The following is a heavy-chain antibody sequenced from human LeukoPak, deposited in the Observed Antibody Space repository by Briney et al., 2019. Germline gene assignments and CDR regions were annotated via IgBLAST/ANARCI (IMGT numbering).Heavy chain of an antibody. CDR1: GDSMTRGGYY. CDR2: IYHSGTT. V-gene: IGHV4-31*03. Sequence: PSETLSLTCTVSGDSMTRGGYYWSWVRQHPGKGLEWIGFIYHSGTTFYNPSLEGRAAISVDTSQNQFSLKLTSVTAADTAVYYCARAVDYRNYFDYWGLGTLVTVSS. D-gene: IGHD4-11*01. CDR3: ARAVDYRNYFDY. J-gene: IGHJ4*02.